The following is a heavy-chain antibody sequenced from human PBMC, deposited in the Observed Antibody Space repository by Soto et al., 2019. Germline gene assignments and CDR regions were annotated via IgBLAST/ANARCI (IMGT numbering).Heavy chain of an antibody. J-gene: IGHJ4*02. CDR1: GYTFTTYG. CDR3: ARFYASGSYPYDY. D-gene: IGHD3-10*01. Sequence: QVQLVQSGAEVKKPGASVEVSCKASGYTFTTYGITWVRQAPGQGLEWMGWISDYNGNTNYAQNLQGRVTMTTDKSASTAYMELRSLRSDDTAVYYCARFYASGSYPYDYWGQGTLVTVSS. V-gene: IGHV1-18*01. CDR2: ISDYNGNT.